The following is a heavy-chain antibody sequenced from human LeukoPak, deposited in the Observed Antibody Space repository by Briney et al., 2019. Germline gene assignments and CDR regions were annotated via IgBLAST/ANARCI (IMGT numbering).Heavy chain of an antibody. CDR1: GFTFSNYA. V-gene: IGHV3-23*01. D-gene: IGHD3-9*01. CDR3: AKWGDFDILTGYYVSDF. CDR2: VTGRAGST. J-gene: IGHJ4*02. Sequence: PGASVRLSCVASGFTFSNYAMSWVRQAPGKGLEWVSAVTGRAGSTYYADCVKGRFTISRDNSRNTLFLQMNSLRAEDTAIYYCAKWGDFDILTGYYVSDFWGQGTLVTVSS.